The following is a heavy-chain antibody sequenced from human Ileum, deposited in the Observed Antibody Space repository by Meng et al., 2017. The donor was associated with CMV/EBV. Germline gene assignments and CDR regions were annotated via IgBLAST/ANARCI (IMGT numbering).Heavy chain of an antibody. V-gene: IGHV3-21*01. Sequence: CVASGFTVSSYSMNWVRQAPGKGLEWVSSISSSSSYIYYSDSVKGRFTISRDNAKNSLYLQMNSLRAEDTAVYYCARTMTTVTQSDYWGQGTLVTVSS. CDR1: GFTVSSYS. CDR2: ISSSSSYI. J-gene: IGHJ4*02. CDR3: ARTMTTVTQSDY. D-gene: IGHD4-17*01.